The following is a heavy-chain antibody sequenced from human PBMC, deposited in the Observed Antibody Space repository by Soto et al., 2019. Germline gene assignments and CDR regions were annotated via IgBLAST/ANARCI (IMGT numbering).Heavy chain of an antibody. Sequence: SETLSLTCTVSGGSISRYYWNWIRQPPGKGLEWIGYIYYTGNTYYNPSLKSRPTISIDTSENQFSLKLTSVTAADTAVYFCASGHDAYKVRYWGQGTLVTVSS. CDR2: IYYTGNT. V-gene: IGHV4-59*12. CDR1: GGSISRYY. CDR3: ASGHDAYKVRY. J-gene: IGHJ4*02. D-gene: IGHD1-1*01.